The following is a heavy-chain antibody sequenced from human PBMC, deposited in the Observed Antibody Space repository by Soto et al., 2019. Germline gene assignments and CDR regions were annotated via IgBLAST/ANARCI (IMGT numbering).Heavy chain of an antibody. CDR2: IYYSGST. Sequence: PSEALSLTCTVSGGSVSSGSYYWSWIRQPPGKGLEWIGYIYYSGSTNYNPSLKSRVTISVDTSKNQFSLKLSSVTAADTAVYYCARGTYYYDSSGYYYGVDYWGQGIPVTVS. D-gene: IGHD3-22*01. CDR3: ARGTYYYDSSGYYYGVDY. J-gene: IGHJ4*02. V-gene: IGHV4-61*01. CDR1: GGSVSSGSYY.